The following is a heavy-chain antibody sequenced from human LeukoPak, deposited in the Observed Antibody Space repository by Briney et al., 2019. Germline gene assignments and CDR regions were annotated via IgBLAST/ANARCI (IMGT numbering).Heavy chain of an antibody. J-gene: IGHJ5*02. D-gene: IGHD3-10*01. CDR1: GFTFNCSW. CDR3: VRGGSGTVVRGVSWAWFDP. V-gene: IGHV3-7*03. CDR2: LTTDASEK. Sequence: RGSPRHSRAASGFTFNCSWLSCVRPSPVSALHSTDNLTTDASEKYYVDSVKGRFTISRDNAKKSLYLQMNSVRAEDTAVYYCVRGGSGTVVRGVSWAWFDPWGQGTLVSVSS.